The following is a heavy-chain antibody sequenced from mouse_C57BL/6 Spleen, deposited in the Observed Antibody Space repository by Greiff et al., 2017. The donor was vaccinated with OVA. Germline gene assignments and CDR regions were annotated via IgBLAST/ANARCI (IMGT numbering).Heavy chain of an antibody. Sequence: VKLQQPGAELVKPGASVKLSCKASGYTFTSYWMHWVKQRPVHGLEWIGRIDPNSGGTKYNEKFKGKATLTVDKPSSTAYMQLSSLTSEDSAVYYCARFHYGIAMDYWGQGTSVTVSS. CDR2: IDPNSGGT. CDR3: ARFHYGIAMDY. CDR1: GYTFTSYW. J-gene: IGHJ4*01. D-gene: IGHD1-1*01. V-gene: IGHV1-72*01.